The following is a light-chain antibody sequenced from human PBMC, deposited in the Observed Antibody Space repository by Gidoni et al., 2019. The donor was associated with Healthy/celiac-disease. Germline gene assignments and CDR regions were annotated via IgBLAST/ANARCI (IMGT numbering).Light chain of an antibody. J-gene: IGKJ5*01. CDR3: QQYDSWPFT. V-gene: IGKV3-15*01. CDR2: GAS. CDR1: QRVSSN. Sequence: EIVMTPSPATLSVSPVESAALSCRASQRVSSNLAWYQQKPGQAPRLLIYGASTRATGIPARFSGSGSGTEFTLTISSLQSEDFAVYYCQQYDSWPFTFGQGTRLEIK.